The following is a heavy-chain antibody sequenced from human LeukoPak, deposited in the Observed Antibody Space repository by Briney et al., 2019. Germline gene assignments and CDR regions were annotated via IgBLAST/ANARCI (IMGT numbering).Heavy chain of an antibody. CDR3: ARAPGTPRWNLHNWFDP. V-gene: IGHV1-8*01. D-gene: IGHD1-1*01. CDR2: MNPNSGNT. J-gene: IGHJ5*02. CDR1: GYTFTSYD. Sequence: ASVKVSCKASGYTFTSYDINWVRQATGQGLEWMGWMNPNSGNTGYAQKFQGRVTMTRNTSISTAYMELSSLRSEDTAVYYCARAPGTPRWNLHNWFDPWGQGTLVTVSS.